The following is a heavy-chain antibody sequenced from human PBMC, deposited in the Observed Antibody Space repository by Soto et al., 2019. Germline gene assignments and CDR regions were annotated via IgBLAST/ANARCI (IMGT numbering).Heavy chain of an antibody. J-gene: IGHJ6*02. Sequence: QVQLVESGGGVVQPGRSLRLSCAASGFTLSSYDIHWVRQAPGKGLEWVAVIWSDGSNKYYADSVRGRFSISRDSSKNTLYLQMNSQRAEDTAMYFCYNYNMDVWGQGTTVTVSS. CDR1: GFTLSSYD. CDR3: YNYNMDV. V-gene: IGHV3-33*01. CDR2: IWSDGSNK.